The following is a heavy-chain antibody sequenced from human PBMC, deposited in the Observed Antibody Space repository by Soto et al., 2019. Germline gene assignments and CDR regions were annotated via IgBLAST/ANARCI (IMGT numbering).Heavy chain of an antibody. D-gene: IGHD2-2*01. Sequence: QLQLQESGPGLVKPSETLSLTCTVSGVSISSSSYYWGWFRQPPGKGLEWIGGIYYSGSTYYNPSLKSRVTISLDTSKNQFSLKLSSVTAADTAVYYCARHGAYCSSDSLGPLYGNNLCWYFDLWGRGTLVTLSS. CDR2: IYYSGST. V-gene: IGHV4-39*01. J-gene: IGHJ2*01. CDR3: ARHGAYCSSDSLGPLYGNNLCWYFDL. CDR1: GVSISSSSYY.